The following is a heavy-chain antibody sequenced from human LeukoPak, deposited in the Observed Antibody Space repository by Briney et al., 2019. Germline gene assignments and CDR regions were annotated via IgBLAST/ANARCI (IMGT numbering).Heavy chain of an antibody. J-gene: IGHJ3*02. CDR2: IYYSGST. D-gene: IGHD2-2*01. Sequence: PSETLSLTCTVSGGSISSGDYYWSWIRQPPGKGLEWIGYIYYSGSTYYNPSLKSRVTISVDTSKNQFSLKLSSVTAADTAVYYCARDSGYCSSTSCYEVAFDIWGQGTMVTVSS. CDR1: GGSISSGDYY. V-gene: IGHV4-30-4*01. CDR3: ARDSGYCSSTSCYEVAFDI.